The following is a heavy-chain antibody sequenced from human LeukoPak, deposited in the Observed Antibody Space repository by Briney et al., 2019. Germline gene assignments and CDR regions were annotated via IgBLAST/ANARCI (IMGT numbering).Heavy chain of an antibody. V-gene: IGHV3-23*01. J-gene: IGHJ4*02. CDR1: GFTFTIYA. D-gene: IGHD3-22*01. CDR2: ISNSGGTT. CDR3: AKDSYDSSGYLPY. Sequence: GGSLRLSCAVSGFTFTIYAMAWVRLAPGKGLEWVSSISNSGGTTYYADSVKGRFTISRDNSKNTLYLQMNSLSAEDTAVYYCAKDSYDSSGYLPYWGQGTLVTVSS.